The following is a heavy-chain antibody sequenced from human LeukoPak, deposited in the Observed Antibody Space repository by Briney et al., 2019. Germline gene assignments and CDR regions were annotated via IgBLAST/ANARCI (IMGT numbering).Heavy chain of an antibody. Sequence: GGSLRLSCAASGFTFGRYSMNWVRQAPGKGLEWVSSITSSSSYIYYADSVKGRFTISRDNVKNSLYLQMHSLRAEDTAVYYCARAAGELLPFDYFDYWGQGTLVIVSS. J-gene: IGHJ4*02. CDR1: GFTFGRYS. CDR2: ITSSSSYI. V-gene: IGHV3-21*06. D-gene: IGHD3-10*01. CDR3: ARAAGELLPFDYFDY.